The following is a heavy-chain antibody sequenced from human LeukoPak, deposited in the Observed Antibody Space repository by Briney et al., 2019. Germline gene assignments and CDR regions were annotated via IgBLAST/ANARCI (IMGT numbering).Heavy chain of an antibody. CDR2: IYSGGST. CDR3: ASANSSSCPHEYDY. J-gene: IGHJ4*02. D-gene: IGHD6-13*01. V-gene: IGHV3-53*01. Sequence: GGSLRLSCAASGFTVSSNYMSWVRQAPGKGLEWVSVIYSGGSTYYADSVKGRFTISRDNSKNTLYLQMNSLRAEDTAVYYCASANSSSCPHEYDYWGQGALVTVSS. CDR1: GFTVSSNY.